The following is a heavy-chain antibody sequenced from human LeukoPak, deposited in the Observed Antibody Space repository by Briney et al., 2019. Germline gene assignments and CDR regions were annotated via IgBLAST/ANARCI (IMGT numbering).Heavy chain of an antibody. V-gene: IGHV3-64D*06. Sequence: GGSLRLSCSASGFTFSSYAMHWVRQAPGKGLEYVSAISSNGGSTYYADSVKGRFTISRDNSKNTLFPQMSSLRAEDTAVYYCVKDVWRDYGGNFLGYYFDYWGQGSLVTVSS. D-gene: IGHD4-23*01. CDR3: VKDVWRDYGGNFLGYYFDY. CDR2: ISSNGGST. J-gene: IGHJ4*02. CDR1: GFTFSSYA.